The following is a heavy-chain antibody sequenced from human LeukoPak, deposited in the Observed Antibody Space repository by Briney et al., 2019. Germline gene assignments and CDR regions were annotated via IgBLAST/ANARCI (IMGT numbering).Heavy chain of an antibody. CDR1: EYIFKNYF. J-gene: IGHJ4*02. V-gene: IGHV1-69-2*01. Sequence: ASVKISCKASEYIFKNYFIHWIQQSPGKGLKWMGRIDPADGETKYAEKFQGRVTLTADTPTETVYMEMSSLRFEDTALYYCSTVFAGYNSVIMPPVVPDYWGQGTLVSVSA. D-gene: IGHD3-10*01. CDR2: IDPADGET. CDR3: STVFAGYNSVIMPPVVPDY.